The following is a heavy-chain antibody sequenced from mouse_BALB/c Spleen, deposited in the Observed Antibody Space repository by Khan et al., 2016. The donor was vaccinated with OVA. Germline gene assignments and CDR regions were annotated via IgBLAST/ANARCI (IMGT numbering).Heavy chain of an antibody. V-gene: IGHV3-8*02. CDR1: GDSITSGY. D-gene: IGHD2-14*01. CDR2: IIYTGYT. Sequence: EVQLQESGPSLVKPSQTLSLTCSVTGDSITSGYWNWIRKFPGNKLEYMGYIIYTGYTYYNPSLKSRIYITRHTSKNQYYLHLNSVTDEDTATYYCARSTYRYAFVYWGQGTLVTVSA. J-gene: IGHJ3*01. CDR3: ARSTYRYAFVY.